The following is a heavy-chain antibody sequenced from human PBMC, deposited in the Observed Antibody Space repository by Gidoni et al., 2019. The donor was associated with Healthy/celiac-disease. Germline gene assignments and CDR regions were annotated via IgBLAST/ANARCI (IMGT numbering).Heavy chain of an antibody. CDR2: INHSGST. J-gene: IGHJ4*02. CDR1: GGSFSGYY. CDR3: ARSGALVLLWFRELYPFDY. V-gene: IGHV4-34*01. D-gene: IGHD3-10*01. Sequence: QVQLQQWGAGLLKPSETLSLTCAVYGGSFSGYYWSWFRQPPGKGLEWIGEINHSGSTNYNPSLKSRVTISVDTSKNQFSLKLSSVTAADTAVYYCARSGALVLLWFRELYPFDYWGQGTLVTVSS.